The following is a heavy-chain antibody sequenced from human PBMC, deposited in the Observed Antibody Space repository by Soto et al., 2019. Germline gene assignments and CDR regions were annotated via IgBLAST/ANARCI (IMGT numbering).Heavy chain of an antibody. J-gene: IGHJ4*02. CDR2: IYPGDSDT. CDR3: ARLSGRLLDY. CDR1: GYSFTSEW. V-gene: IGHV5-51*01. D-gene: IGHD1-26*01. Sequence: GESLKISCKGSGYSFTSEWIGWARQMPGKGLEWMGIIYPGDSDTRYSPSFRGQVSISADKSISTAYLQWSSLKASDTAMYYCARLSGRLLDYWGQGTLVSVAS.